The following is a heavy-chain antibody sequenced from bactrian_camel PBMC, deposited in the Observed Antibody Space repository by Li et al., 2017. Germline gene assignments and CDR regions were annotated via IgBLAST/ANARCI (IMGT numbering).Heavy chain of an antibody. D-gene: IGHD2*01. J-gene: IGHJ6*01. CDR3: AARGSSSSGYCNTAFRRADFGY. V-gene: IGHV3S1*01. CDR2: MHIGNGTP. CDR1: LYAYTTAC. Sequence: HVQLVESGGGSVEAGKSLRLACVPHLYAYTTACMAWFRQAPGKEREGVAEMHIGNGTPYYADSVKGRFTISIESASKTLYLQMNSLKPDDSAVYYCAARGSSSSGYCNTAFRRADFGYWGQGTQVTVS.